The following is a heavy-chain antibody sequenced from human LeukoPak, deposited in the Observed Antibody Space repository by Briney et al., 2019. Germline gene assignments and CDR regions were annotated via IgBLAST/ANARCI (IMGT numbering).Heavy chain of an antibody. Sequence: SETLSLTCAVYGGSFSGYYWSWIRQPPGKGLEWIGEINHSGSTNYNPSLKSRVTISVDTSKNQFSLKLSSVTAADTAVYYCARDGYYGSGSYYNALRFDGIGYWGQGTLVTVSS. D-gene: IGHD3-10*01. CDR3: ARDGYYGSGSYYNALRFDGIGY. V-gene: IGHV4-34*01. CDR1: GGSFSGYY. J-gene: IGHJ4*02. CDR2: INHSGST.